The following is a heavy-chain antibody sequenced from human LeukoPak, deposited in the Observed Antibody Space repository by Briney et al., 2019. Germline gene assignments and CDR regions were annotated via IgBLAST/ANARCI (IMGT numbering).Heavy chain of an antibody. J-gene: IGHJ5*02. D-gene: IGHD3-9*01. CDR1: GGTFSSYA. CDR2: ISAYNGNT. V-gene: IGHV1-18*01. Sequence: ASVKVSCKASGGTFSSYAISWVRQAPGQGLEWMGWISAYNGNTNYAQKLQGRVTMTTDTSTSTAYMELRSLRSDDTAVYYCARVERYFDWFREAVPRFDPWGQGTLVTVSS. CDR3: ARVERYFDWFREAVPRFDP.